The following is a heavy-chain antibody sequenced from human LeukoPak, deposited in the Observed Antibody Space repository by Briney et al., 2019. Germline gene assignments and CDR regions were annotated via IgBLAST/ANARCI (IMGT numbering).Heavy chain of an antibody. D-gene: IGHD3-10*01. CDR3: ARGYGSGSYSS. CDR1: GVSTSSGY. J-gene: IGHJ4*02. CDR2: ISTSLTT. Sequence: SETLSLTCTVSGVSTSSGYWSWIRQPAGKGLEWLGRISTSLTTYYNPSLKSRVTMSLDTSENQFSLKMNSVTAADTAMYFCARGYGSGSYSSWGQGTLVIVSS. V-gene: IGHV4-4*07.